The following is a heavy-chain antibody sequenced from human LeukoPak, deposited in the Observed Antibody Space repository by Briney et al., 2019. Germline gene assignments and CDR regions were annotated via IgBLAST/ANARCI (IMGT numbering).Heavy chain of an antibody. V-gene: IGHV3-23*01. J-gene: IGHJ4*02. D-gene: IGHD4/OR15-4a*01. Sequence: GGTLRLSCAASGFIFSSCGMSWVRQAPGKGLECVSAISGSGGNTYYADSVKGRFTISRDNSKNTLYLRMNSLRAEDTAVYYCARRAGAYSHPYDYWGQGTLVTVSS. CDR3: ARRAGAYSHPYDY. CDR2: ISGSGGNT. CDR1: GFIFSSCG.